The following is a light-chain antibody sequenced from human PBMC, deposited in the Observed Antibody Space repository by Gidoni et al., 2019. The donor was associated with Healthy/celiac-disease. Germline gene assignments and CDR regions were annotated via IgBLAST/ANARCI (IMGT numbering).Light chain of an antibody. V-gene: IGKV1-39*01. Sequence: DIQMTQSLSSLSASVGDSVPITCRASQSSRSYLNWYQQKPGKAPKLLIYAASSLQCGVPARFSGSGSGTDFTLTISSLQPEDFATYYCKQSYRTPRSFXXXTKLEIK. CDR3: KQSYRTPRS. J-gene: IGKJ2*03. CDR2: AAS. CDR1: QSSRSY.